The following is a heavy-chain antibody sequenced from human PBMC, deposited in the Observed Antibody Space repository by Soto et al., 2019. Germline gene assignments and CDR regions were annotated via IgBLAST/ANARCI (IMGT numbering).Heavy chain of an antibody. Sequence: QVQLVQSGAEVKKPGASVKIPCKASGYTLNTYDLHWVRQAPGQSLEWMGRITAANDATKYSQKLQGRVTISWDTSANRGYLEMDGLRSEDTAVYYCARTVRWNGLEYSLDVWGQGTTVSV. V-gene: IGHV1-3*01. D-gene: IGHD6-6*01. CDR3: ARTVRWNGLEYSLDV. CDR2: ITAANDAT. J-gene: IGHJ6*02. CDR1: GYTLNTYD.